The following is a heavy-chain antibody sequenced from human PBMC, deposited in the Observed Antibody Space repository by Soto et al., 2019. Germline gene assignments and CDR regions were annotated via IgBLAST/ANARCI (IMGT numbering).Heavy chain of an antibody. CDR1: GGSISSGAYY. CDR2: IYYNGNS. V-gene: IGHV4-31*03. D-gene: IGHD2-15*01. Sequence: PSETLSLTCTVSGGSISSGAYYWSWIRQHPGKGLEWIGYIYYNGNSYYNPSLKSRFTILLDTSKNQFSLKLSSVTAADTAVYYCARGTKYCSDGTCFSAWFDPWGQGTLVTVSS. J-gene: IGHJ5*02. CDR3: ARGTKYCSDGTCFSAWFDP.